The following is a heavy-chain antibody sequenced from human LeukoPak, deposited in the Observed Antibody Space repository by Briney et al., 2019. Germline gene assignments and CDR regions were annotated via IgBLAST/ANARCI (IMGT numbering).Heavy chain of an antibody. Sequence: PSETLSLTCTVSGGSISSSSYYWGWIRQPPGKGLEWIGSIYYSGNTYYNPSLKSRVTISVDTSQNQFSLKLSSVTAADTAVYYCAREGGYSYGDAPLHFDNWGQGTLVTVSS. J-gene: IGHJ4*02. CDR2: IYYSGNT. CDR3: AREGGYSYGDAPLHFDN. CDR1: GGSISSSSYY. V-gene: IGHV4-39*02. D-gene: IGHD5-18*01.